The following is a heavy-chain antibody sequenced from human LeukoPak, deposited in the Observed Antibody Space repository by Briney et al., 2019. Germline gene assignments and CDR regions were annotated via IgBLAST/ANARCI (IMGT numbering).Heavy chain of an antibody. CDR2: IIPIFGTA. D-gene: IGHD2-15*01. V-gene: IGHV1-69*13. CDR1: GGTFSSYA. Sequence: SVKVSCKASGGTFSSYAISWVRQAPGQGLEWMGGIIPIFGTANYAQKFQGRVTITADESTSTAYMELSSLRSEDTAVYYCARDGYCSGGSCLIFDYWGQGTLVTVSS. CDR3: ARDGYCSGGSCLIFDY. J-gene: IGHJ4*02.